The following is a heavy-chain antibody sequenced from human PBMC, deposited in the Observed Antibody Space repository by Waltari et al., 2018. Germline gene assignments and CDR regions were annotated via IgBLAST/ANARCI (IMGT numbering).Heavy chain of an antibody. CDR3: ARDLRRGDKEVPDY. CDR2: INPNNGVT. CDR1: GYTFTAYY. D-gene: IGHD2-21*01. V-gene: IGHV1-2*02. J-gene: IGHJ4*02. Sequence: QVQLVQSGAEVKNPGASVKVSCQASGYTFTAYYIHWVRQAPGQGLEWMGWINPNNGVTNYAQSFEGRVTMTRDTAITTVFLDLSRLTSDDTAVYYCARDLRRGDKEVPDYWGQGTLVTVSS.